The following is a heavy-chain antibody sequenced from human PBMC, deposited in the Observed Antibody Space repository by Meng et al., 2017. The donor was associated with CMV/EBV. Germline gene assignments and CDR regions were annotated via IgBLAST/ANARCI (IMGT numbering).Heavy chain of an antibody. CDR2: FYYSGST. D-gene: IGHD2-15*01. V-gene: IGHV4-59*01. Sequence: SETLSLTCTVPGGPISSYDWSWIRQRPGKGLEWCGYFYYSGSTNDNSSLKSRVTISVDTSKNQYSMKLSSVTAPDTGVYYCARDSNCSGCSCYSRYYYGMDVWGQGTTVTVSS. CDR1: GGPISSYD. J-gene: IGHJ6*02. CDR3: ARDSNCSGCSCYSRYYYGMDV.